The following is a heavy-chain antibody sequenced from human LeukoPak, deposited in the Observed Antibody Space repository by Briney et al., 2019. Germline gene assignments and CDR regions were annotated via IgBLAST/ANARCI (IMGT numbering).Heavy chain of an antibody. J-gene: IGHJ4*02. CDR3: ASISHVWSGYYTEHFDY. D-gene: IGHD3-3*02. Sequence: ASVKVSCKASEGTFSSYAISWVRQAPGQGLEWMGWINPNSGDTNSAQKFQGRVTMTRDTSITTAYMELTRLTSDDTAVYYCASISHVWSGYYTEHFDYWGQGTLVTVSS. CDR2: INPNSGDT. V-gene: IGHV1-2*02. CDR1: EGTFSSYA.